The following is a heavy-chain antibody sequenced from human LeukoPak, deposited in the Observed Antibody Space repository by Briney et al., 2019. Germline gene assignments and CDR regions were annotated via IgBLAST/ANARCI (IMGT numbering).Heavy chain of an antibody. Sequence: ASVRVSCKASGYTFTGYYTHWVRQAPGQGLEWMGWINPNSGDTNYDQKFQGRITMSRDTSISTAYMDLSRLRSDDTAVYYCARIKWSAANDWGQGTLVTVSS. CDR3: ARIKWSAAND. V-gene: IGHV1-2*02. CDR1: GYTFTGYY. J-gene: IGHJ4*02. CDR2: INPNSGDT. D-gene: IGHD6-13*01.